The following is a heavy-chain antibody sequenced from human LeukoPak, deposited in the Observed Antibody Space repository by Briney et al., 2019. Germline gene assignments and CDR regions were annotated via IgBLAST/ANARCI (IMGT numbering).Heavy chain of an antibody. D-gene: IGHD1-14*01. J-gene: IGHJ4*02. Sequence: PGGSLRLSCAASAFTFSSYAMSWVRQAPGKGLEWVSGISGSGGSTYYADSVKGRFTISRNNSKNTLYLQMNSLRPEDTAVYYCARTSQTFDYWGQGTLVTVSS. V-gene: IGHV3-23*01. CDR3: ARTSQTFDY. CDR2: ISGSGGST. CDR1: AFTFSSYA.